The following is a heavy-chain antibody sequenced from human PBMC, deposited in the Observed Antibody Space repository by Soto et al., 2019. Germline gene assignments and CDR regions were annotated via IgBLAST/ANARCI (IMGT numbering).Heavy chain of an antibody. Sequence: PXXSLRLSCAASGFTFSSYAMRWVLQAPGKGLEWVSAISGSGGSTYYADSVKGRFTISRDNSKNTLYLQMNSLRAEDTAVYYCAKAADSGWDYYYYYMDVWGKGTTVTVSS. V-gene: IGHV3-23*01. CDR1: GFTFSSYA. CDR3: AKAADSGWDYYYYYMDV. CDR2: ISGSGGST. D-gene: IGHD6-19*01. J-gene: IGHJ6*03.